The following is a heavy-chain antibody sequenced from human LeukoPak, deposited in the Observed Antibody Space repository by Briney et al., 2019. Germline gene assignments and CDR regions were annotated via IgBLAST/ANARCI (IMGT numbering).Heavy chain of an antibody. CDR3: ARETEYYDILTGYYDY. CDR1: GGTFSSYA. Sequence: ASVKVSCKASGGTFSSYAIGWVRQAPGQGLEWMGGIIPIFGTANYAQKFQGRVTITADKSTSTAYMELSSLRSEDTAVYYCARETEYYDILTGYYDYWGQGTLVTVSS. J-gene: IGHJ4*02. D-gene: IGHD3-9*01. CDR2: IIPIFGTA. V-gene: IGHV1-69*06.